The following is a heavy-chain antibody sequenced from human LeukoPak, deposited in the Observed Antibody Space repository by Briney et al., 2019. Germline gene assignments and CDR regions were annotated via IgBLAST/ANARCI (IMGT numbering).Heavy chain of an antibody. V-gene: IGHV1-2*06. CDR1: GHTFTGYY. J-gene: IGHJ6*02. D-gene: IGHD3-9*01. CDR2: INPNSGGT. Sequence: ASVKVSCKASGHTFTGYYMHWVRQAPGQGLEWMGRINPNSGGTNYAQKFQGRVTMIRDTSISTAYMELSRLRSDDTAVYYCASAFAISYYYYGMDVWGQGTTVTVSS. CDR3: ASAFAISYYYYGMDV.